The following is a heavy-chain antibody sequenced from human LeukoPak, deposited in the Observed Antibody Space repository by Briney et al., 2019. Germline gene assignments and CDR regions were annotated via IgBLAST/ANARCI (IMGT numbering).Heavy chain of an antibody. V-gene: IGHV4-39*07. D-gene: IGHD3-10*01. Sequence: SETPSLTCTVSGGSISSSSYYWGWIRQPPGKGLEWIGSIYYSGSTYYNPSLKSRVTISVDKSKNQFSLKLSSVTAADTAVYYCAREIVRGVIAYWGQGTLVTVSS. J-gene: IGHJ4*02. CDR3: AREIVRGVIAY. CDR1: GGSISSSSYY. CDR2: IYYSGST.